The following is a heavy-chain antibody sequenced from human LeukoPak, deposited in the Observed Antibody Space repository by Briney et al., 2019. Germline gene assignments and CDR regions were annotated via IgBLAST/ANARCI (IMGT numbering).Heavy chain of an antibody. Sequence: GGSLRLSCAASGFTFSSYGMHWVRQAPGKGLEWVAVIPYDGSNKYYADSVKGRFTISRDNSKNTLYLQMNSLRAEDTAVYYCVFEGRADAFDIWGQGTMVTVSS. CDR1: GFTFSSYG. CDR3: VFEGRADAFDI. V-gene: IGHV3-30*03. D-gene: IGHD3-10*01. CDR2: IPYDGSNK. J-gene: IGHJ3*02.